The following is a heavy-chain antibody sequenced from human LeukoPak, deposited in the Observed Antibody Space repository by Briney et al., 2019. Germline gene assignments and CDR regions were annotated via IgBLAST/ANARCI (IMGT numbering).Heavy chain of an antibody. D-gene: IGHD4-17*01. CDR1: GGTFSSYA. V-gene: IGHV1-69*05. J-gene: IGHJ5*02. CDR2: IIPIFGTA. Sequence: SVKVSCKASGGTFSSYAISWVRQAPGQGLEWMGGIIPIFGTANYAQKFQGRVTMTTDTSTSTAYMELRSLRSDDTAVYYCARDPAHDYGDYWFDPWGQGTLVTVSS. CDR3: ARDPAHDYGDYWFDP.